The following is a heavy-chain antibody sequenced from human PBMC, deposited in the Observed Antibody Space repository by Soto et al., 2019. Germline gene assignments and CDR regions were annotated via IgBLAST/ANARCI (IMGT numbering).Heavy chain of an antibody. V-gene: IGHV4-59*08. J-gene: IGHJ2*01. CDR3: YGGHQQLHAFPARRTSDL. D-gene: IGHD5-18*01. CDR2: IYSSGNT. CDR1: GGFISTYY. Sequence: SETLSLTCTVSGGFISTYYWSWFRQPPGKGLEWIGYIYSSGNTNSNPSLKSRVTILVDTSKNQFSLKLSSVTAADTAVYYCYGGHQQLHAFPARRTSDL.